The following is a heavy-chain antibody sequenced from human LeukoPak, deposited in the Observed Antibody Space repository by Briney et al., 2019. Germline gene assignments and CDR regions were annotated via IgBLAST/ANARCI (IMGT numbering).Heavy chain of an antibody. CDR3: ARDTGDNFDY. CDR2: IKQDASEK. D-gene: IGHD2-21*02. CDR1: GFTLRYYW. Sequence: PGGSLRLSCAASGFTLRYYWMAWVRQAPGKELEWVANIKQDASEKYYVDSVRGRFTITRDNAKNSVYLQMNSLRAEDTALYYCARDTGDNFDYGGRGTLVTVFS. V-gene: IGHV3-7*01. J-gene: IGHJ4*02.